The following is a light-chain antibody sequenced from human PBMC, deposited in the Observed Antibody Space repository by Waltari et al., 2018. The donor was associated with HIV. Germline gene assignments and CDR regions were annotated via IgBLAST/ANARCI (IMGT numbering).Light chain of an antibody. CDR2: RAS. V-gene: IGKV1-5*03. CDR1: ESVSSS. Sequence: DIQMTQSPSSLSASVGERVTITCRASESVSSSLAWYQQKPGKAPNLLIYRASTFESGVPSRFSGSGSGTEFTLTISSLQPDDFATYYCQQYISYPFTFGGGTKVEIK. J-gene: IGKJ4*01. CDR3: QQYISYPFT.